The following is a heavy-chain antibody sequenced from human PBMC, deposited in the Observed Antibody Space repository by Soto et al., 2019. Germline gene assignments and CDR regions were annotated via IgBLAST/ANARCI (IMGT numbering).Heavy chain of an antibody. J-gene: IGHJ4*02. V-gene: IGHV4-59*08. CDR3: ARRGFLDY. Sequence: SQTLSLTCTVSGGSISSYYWSWIRQPPGKGLEGIGYISNSGSTSYNPSLKSRVTISADTSKSQLSLRLSSVTAPDTAVYYCARRGFLDYWGEGTLVTVSS. D-gene: IGHD3-10*01. CDR2: ISNSGST. CDR1: GGSISSYY.